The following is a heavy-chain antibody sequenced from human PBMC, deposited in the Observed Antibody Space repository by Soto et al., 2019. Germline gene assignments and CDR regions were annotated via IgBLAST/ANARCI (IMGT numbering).Heavy chain of an antibody. CDR1: GDSISGGSYY. V-gene: IGHV4-39*01. CDR2: IYKSGTT. CDR3: ARPASMGYSDGFDI. Sequence: SETLSLTCIVSGDSISGGSYYWGWIRQAPGKGLEWIGSIYKSGTTYYNPSLKSRVTISVDTSKNQFSLKLRSVTAADTAVYYCARPASMGYSDGFDIWGQGTMVTVSS. D-gene: IGHD6-13*01. J-gene: IGHJ3*02.